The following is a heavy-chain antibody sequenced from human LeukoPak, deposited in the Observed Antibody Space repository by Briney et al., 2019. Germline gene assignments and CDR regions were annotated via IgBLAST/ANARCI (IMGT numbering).Heavy chain of an antibody. CDR2: IFPGDSNT. CDR1: GYTFTTYW. V-gene: IGHV5-51*01. Sequence: GESLQISCKGSGYTFTTYWIGWVRQMPGKGLEWMGIIFPGDSNTRYSPSFHGQVTISADKPISTAYLQWSSLKASDTAMYYCARLDISGYYYIDYWGQGTLVTVSS. D-gene: IGHD3-22*01. J-gene: IGHJ4*02. CDR3: ARLDISGYYYIDY.